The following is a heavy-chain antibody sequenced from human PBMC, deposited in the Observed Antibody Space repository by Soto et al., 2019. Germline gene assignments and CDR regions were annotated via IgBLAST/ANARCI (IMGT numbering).Heavy chain of an antibody. D-gene: IGHD3-10*01. CDR3: ARGNGGHRGVISTVWFDP. Sequence: SETLSLTCAVYGGSFSGYYWSWIRQPPGKGLEWIGEINHSGSTNYNPSLKSRVTISVDTSKNQFSLKLSSVTAADTAVYYCARGNGGHRGVISTVWFDPWGQGTLVTVSS. J-gene: IGHJ5*02. CDR2: INHSGST. V-gene: IGHV4-34*01. CDR1: GGSFSGYY.